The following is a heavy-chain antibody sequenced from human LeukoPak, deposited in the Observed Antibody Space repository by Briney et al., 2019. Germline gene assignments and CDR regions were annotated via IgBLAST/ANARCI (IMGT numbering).Heavy chain of an antibody. J-gene: IGHJ4*02. CDR1: GFTFSSYE. D-gene: IGHD3-9*01. Sequence: GGSLRLSCAASGFTFSSYEMNWVRQAPGKGLEWVSYISSSGSTIYYADSVKGRFTISRDNAKNSLYLQMNSLRAEDTAVYYCARPGLRYFDSRFDYWGQGTLVTVSS. V-gene: IGHV3-48*03. CDR3: ARPGLRYFDSRFDY. CDR2: ISSSGSTI.